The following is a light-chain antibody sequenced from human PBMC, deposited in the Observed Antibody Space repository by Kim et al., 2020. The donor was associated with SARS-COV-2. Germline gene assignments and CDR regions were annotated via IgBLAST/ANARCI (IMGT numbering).Light chain of an antibody. J-gene: IGLJ2*01. CDR3: QAWDSSTVV. V-gene: IGLV3-1*01. Sequence: SPGQKASFPCAGDKLGDKYACWYQQKPGQSPVLVIFQDSKRPSGIPERFSGSNSGNTATLTISGTQAMDEADYYCQAWDSSTVVFGGGTQLTVL. CDR1: KLGDKY. CDR2: QDS.